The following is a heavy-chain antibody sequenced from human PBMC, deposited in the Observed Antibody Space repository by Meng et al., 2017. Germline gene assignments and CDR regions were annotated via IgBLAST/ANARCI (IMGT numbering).Heavy chain of an antibody. CDR3: ARGITMINY. J-gene: IGHJ4*02. CDR1: GFTFSSYW. CDR2: IKQDGSEK. D-gene: IGHD3-22*01. Sequence: GESLKISCAASGFTFSSYWMSWVRQAPGKGLEWVANIKQDGSEKYYVDSVKGRFTISRDNAKNSLYLQMNSLRAEDTAVYYCARGITMINYWGQGTLVTVSS. V-gene: IGHV3-7*01.